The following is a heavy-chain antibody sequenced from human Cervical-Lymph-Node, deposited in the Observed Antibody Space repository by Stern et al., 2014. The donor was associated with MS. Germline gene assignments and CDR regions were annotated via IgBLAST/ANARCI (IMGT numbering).Heavy chain of an antibody. J-gene: IGHJ4*02. CDR2: ITPNSGGT. D-gene: IGHD6-19*01. CDR1: GYTFTGYY. Sequence: QVQLGQSGAEVKKPGASVKVSCKASGYTFTGYYMHWVRQAPGQGLEWMGWITPNSGGTNYAQKFQGWVTMTRDTSISTAYMELSRLRSDDTAVYYCARGLSSGGKNGVDYWGQGTLVTVSS. CDR3: ARGLSSGGKNGVDY. V-gene: IGHV1-2*04.